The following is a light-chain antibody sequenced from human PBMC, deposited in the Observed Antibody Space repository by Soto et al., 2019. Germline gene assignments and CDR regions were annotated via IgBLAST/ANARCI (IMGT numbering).Light chain of an antibody. Sequence: ENVLTQSPGTLSLSPGERATLSCRASQTVSSYLTWYQQRPGQPPRLLIYGASKRASGIPDRFSGSGSGTDFTLTISRLEPEDFALYYCQQYGTSPITFGHGTRLEIK. J-gene: IGKJ5*01. CDR2: GAS. V-gene: IGKV3-20*01. CDR1: QTVSSY. CDR3: QQYGTSPIT.